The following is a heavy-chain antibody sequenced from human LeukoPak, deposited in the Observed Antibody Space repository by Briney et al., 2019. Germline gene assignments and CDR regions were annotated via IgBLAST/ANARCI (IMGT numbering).Heavy chain of an antibody. D-gene: IGHD6-13*01. J-gene: IGHJ6*02. V-gene: IGHV1-69*04. CDR2: IIPILGIA. CDR1: GGTFSSYA. CDR3: ARGLAAVGTEGNYYYGMDV. Sequence: SVKVSCKASGGTFSSYAISWVRPAPGQGLEWMGRIIPILGIANYAQKFQGRVTITADKSTSTAYMELSSLRSEDTAVYYCARGLAAVGTEGNYYYGMDVWGQGTTVTVSS.